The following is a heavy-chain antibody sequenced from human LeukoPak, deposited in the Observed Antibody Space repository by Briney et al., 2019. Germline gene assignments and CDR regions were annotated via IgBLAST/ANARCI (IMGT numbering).Heavy chain of an antibody. V-gene: IGHV1-2*02. CDR3: ARDTDTAMVTWPFDY. J-gene: IGHJ4*02. CDR2: INPNSGGT. Sequence: ASVKVSCKASGYTFTGYYMHWVRQAPGQGLECMGWINPNSGGTNYAQKFQGRVTMTRDTSISTAYMELSRLRSDDTAVYYCARDTDTAMVTWPFDYWGQGTLVTVSS. D-gene: IGHD5-18*01. CDR1: GYTFTGYY.